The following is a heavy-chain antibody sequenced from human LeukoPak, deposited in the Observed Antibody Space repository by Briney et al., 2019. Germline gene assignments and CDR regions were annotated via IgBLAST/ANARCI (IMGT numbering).Heavy chain of an antibody. D-gene: IGHD3-22*01. CDR2: INPSGST. J-gene: IGHJ3*02. CDR3: ARASYYESRNNIAFDI. V-gene: IGHV4-4*07. Sequence: SETLSLTCTVSGGSINNYYWSWIRQPAGKGLEWIGRINPSGSTKNNPSLKSRVTMSLDTRKNQLSLNLGSVTAADTAVYCCARASYYESRNNIAFDIWGRGTMVTVSS. CDR1: GGSINNYY.